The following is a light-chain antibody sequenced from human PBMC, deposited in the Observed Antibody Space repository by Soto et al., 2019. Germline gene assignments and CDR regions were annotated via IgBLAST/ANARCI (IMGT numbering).Light chain of an antibody. V-gene: IGLV2-8*01. CDR3: GSYGGSANLV. CDR2: EVN. CDR1: SSDVGGYNY. J-gene: IGLJ2*01. Sequence: QSALTQPPSASGSPGQSVAISCTGTSSDVGGYNYVSWYQQHPGEAPKLMIYEVNKRPSGVPDRFSGSKSGNTASLTVSGLQAEDEADYYCGSYGGSANLVFGGGTKLTVL.